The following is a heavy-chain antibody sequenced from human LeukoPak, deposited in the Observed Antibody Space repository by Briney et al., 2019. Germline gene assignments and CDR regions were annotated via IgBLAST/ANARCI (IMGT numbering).Heavy chain of an antibody. CDR1: GFTFSSYE. CDR2: ISSSGSTI. Sequence: GGSLRLSCAASGFTFSSYEMNWVRQAPGKGLEWVSYISSSGSTIYYADSVKGRFTISRDNSKNTLYLQMNSLRAEDTAVYYCAKGDYGDYGYYFDYWGQGTLVTVSS. D-gene: IGHD4-17*01. J-gene: IGHJ4*02. CDR3: AKGDYGDYGYYFDY. V-gene: IGHV3-48*03.